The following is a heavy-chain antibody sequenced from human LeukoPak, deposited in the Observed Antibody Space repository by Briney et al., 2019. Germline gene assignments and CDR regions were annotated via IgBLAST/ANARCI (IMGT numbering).Heavy chain of an antibody. D-gene: IGHD3-3*01. CDR3: ARGQVDFWSGYHDY. Sequence: SETLSLTCAVYGGSFRGYYWSWIRQPPGKGLEWIGEINHSGSTNYNPSLKSRVTISVDTSMNQFSLKLSSVTAADTAVYYCARGQVDFWSGYHDYWGQGTLVTVSS. CDR1: GGSFRGYY. J-gene: IGHJ4*02. V-gene: IGHV4-34*01. CDR2: INHSGST.